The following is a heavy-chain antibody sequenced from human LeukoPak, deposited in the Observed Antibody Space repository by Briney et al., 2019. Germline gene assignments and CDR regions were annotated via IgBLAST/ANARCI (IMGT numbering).Heavy chain of an antibody. V-gene: IGHV5-51*01. D-gene: IGHD3-10*01. CDR2: IYPGDSDT. CDR1: GYVFANYW. Sequence: HGESLKISCKASGYVFANYWIGWVRPMPGKGLGWMGIIYPGDSDTRYSPSFQGQVTFSADKSISTAYLQWSSLKASDTAMYYCARLFYGSGSYKDYWGQGTLVTVSS. CDR3: ARLFYGSGSYKDY. J-gene: IGHJ4*02.